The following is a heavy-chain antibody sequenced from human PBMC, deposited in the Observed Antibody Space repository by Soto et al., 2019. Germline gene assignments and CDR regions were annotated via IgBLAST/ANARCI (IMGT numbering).Heavy chain of an antibody. CDR2: ISSSSSTI. CDR3: ARESRFLEWLSLNWFDP. CDR1: GFTFSIYS. J-gene: IGHJ5*02. D-gene: IGHD3-3*01. V-gene: IGHV3-48*02. Sequence: GRPLRPSCPASGFTFSIYSMDWLRQAPGKGLEWVSYISSSSSTIYYADAVKGRFTISRDNAKNSLYLQMNSLRDEDTDVYYCARESRFLEWLSLNWFDPWGQGTLVTVSS.